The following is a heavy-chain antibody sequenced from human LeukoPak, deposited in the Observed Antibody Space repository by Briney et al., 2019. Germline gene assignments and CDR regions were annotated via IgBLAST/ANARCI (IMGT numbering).Heavy chain of an antibody. V-gene: IGHV1-18*01. CDR1: GYTFTSYG. CDR2: ISAYNGNT. J-gene: IGHJ5*02. D-gene: IGHD3-10*01. Sequence: ASVKVSCKASGYTFTSYGISWVRQAPGQGLEWMGWISAYNGNTNYAQKLQGRVTMTTDTSTSTAYMELRSLRSDDTAVYYCARVSRYYYGSGSYSPWGQGTLVTVSS. CDR3: ARVSRYYYGSGSYSP.